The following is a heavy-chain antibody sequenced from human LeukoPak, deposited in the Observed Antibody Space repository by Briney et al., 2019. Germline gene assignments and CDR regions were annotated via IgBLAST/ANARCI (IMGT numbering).Heavy chain of an antibody. CDR2: IWYDGSNK. D-gene: IGHD4-11*01. Sequence: PGRSLRLSCAASGFTFSSYGMHWVRQAPGKGLEWVAVIWYDGSNKYYADSVKGRFTISRDNSKNTLYLQMNSLRAEDTAVYYCARDHMTTVNWVPYYYYGMDVWGQGTTVTVSS. V-gene: IGHV3-33*01. CDR1: GFTFSSYG. CDR3: ARDHMTTVNWVPYYYYGMDV. J-gene: IGHJ6*02.